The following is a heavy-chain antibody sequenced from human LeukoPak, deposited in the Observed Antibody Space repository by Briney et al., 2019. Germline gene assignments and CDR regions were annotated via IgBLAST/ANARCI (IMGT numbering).Heavy chain of an antibody. Sequence: GGSLRLSCAASGFTFSSYAMHWVRQAPGKGLEWVAVISYDGSNKYYADSVKGRFTISRDNSKNTLYLQMNSLRAEDTAVYYCAKARGQWANDYWGQGTLVTVSS. V-gene: IGHV3-30-3*01. D-gene: IGHD1-26*01. CDR2: ISYDGSNK. CDR3: AKARGQWANDY. CDR1: GFTFSSYA. J-gene: IGHJ4*02.